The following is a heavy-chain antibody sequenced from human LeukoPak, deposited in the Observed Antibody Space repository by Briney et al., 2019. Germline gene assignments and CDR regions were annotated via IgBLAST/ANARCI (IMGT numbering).Heavy chain of an antibody. V-gene: IGHV3-66*02. J-gene: IGHJ6*03. D-gene: IGHD4/OR15-4a*01. CDR3: ARDGTSYYYMDV. Sequence: PGGSLRLSCAASGLTVSSNCMSWVRQAPGKGLEWVSVIYRGGSTYYADSVKGRFTISRDNSKNTLYLQMNSLRAEDTAVYYCARDGTSYYYMDVWGKGTTVIVSS. CDR2: IYRGGST. CDR1: GLTVSSNC.